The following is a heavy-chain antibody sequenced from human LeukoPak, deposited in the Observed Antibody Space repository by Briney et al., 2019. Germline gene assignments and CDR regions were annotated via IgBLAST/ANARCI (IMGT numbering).Heavy chain of an antibody. D-gene: IGHD1-14*01. Sequence: GGSLRLSCAASGFTFTSHGMHWVRQAPGKGLEWMVVISRDGQTKYYADSVKGRFIISRDNPQKTVYLEMNSLRDADTAVYYCAREGTWGNWYFDVWGRGTLVTVSS. V-gene: IGHV3-30*03. CDR2: ISRDGQTK. CDR3: AREGTWGNWYFDV. J-gene: IGHJ2*01. CDR1: GFTFTSHG.